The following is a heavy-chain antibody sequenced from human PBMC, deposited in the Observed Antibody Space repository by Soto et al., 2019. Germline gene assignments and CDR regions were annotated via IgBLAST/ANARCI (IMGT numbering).Heavy chain of an antibody. CDR3: ARDGDGSGRHYEY. J-gene: IGHJ4*02. V-gene: IGHV1-18*01. CDR2: ISCNNGDA. CDR1: GYTFTNYG. D-gene: IGHD3-10*01. Sequence: QVQLVQTGAEVKEPGASVKVSCKASGYTFTNYGISWVRQAPGQGLEWMGWISCNNGDANYVQSLRGRVTMTTDTSTSSVYMELGSLRADDTAVYYCARDGDGSGRHYEYWGQGTLVTVSS.